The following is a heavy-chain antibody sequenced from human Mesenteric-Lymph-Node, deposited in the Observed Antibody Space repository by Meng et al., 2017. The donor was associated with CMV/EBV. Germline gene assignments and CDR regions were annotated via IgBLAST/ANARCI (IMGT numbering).Heavy chain of an antibody. V-gene: IGHV3-9*01. Sequence: SLKISCAASGFTFEDYAMHWVRQAPGKGLEWVSGISWNSGSIGYADSVKGRFTISRDNAKNSLYLQMNSLRAEDTALYYCAKEHCSSTSCYGLYGMDVWGQGTTVTVSS. D-gene: IGHD2-2*01. CDR1: GFTFEDYA. CDR2: ISWNSGSI. CDR3: AKEHCSSTSCYGLYGMDV. J-gene: IGHJ6*02.